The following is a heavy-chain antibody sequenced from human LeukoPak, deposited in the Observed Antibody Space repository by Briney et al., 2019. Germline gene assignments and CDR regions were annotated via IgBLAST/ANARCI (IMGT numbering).Heavy chain of an antibody. D-gene: IGHD6-13*01. Sequence: GASVKVSCKASGYTFTSYGISWVRQAPGQRLEWMGWINAGNGNTKYSQKFQGRVTITRDTSASTAYMELSSLRSEDTAVYYCARSPLAAADWFDPWGQGTLVTVSS. V-gene: IGHV1-3*01. J-gene: IGHJ5*02. CDR3: ARSPLAAADWFDP. CDR2: INAGNGNT. CDR1: GYTFTSYG.